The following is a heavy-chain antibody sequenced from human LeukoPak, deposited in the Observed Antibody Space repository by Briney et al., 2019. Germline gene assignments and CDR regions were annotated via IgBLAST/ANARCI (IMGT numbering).Heavy chain of an antibody. CDR1: GFIFTNYD. Sequence: PGASLRLSCAASGFIFTNYDMSWIRQAPGKGLEWVSSIRAIFETTYYADSVKGRFTISRDNAKSSLYLQMNSLRAEDTAVYYCARKAAPAMDVWGQGTTVTVSS. J-gene: IGHJ6*02. CDR2: IRAIFETT. CDR3: ARKAAPAMDV. D-gene: IGHD6-6*01. V-gene: IGHV3-23*01.